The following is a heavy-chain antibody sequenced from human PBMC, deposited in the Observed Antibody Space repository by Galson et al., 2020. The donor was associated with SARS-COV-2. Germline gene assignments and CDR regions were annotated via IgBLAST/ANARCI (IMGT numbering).Heavy chain of an antibody. CDR1: GFTFSSYA. CDR3: AKVPQIGRPWYFDL. J-gene: IGHJ2*01. V-gene: IGHV3-23*01. CDR2: ISGSGVTT. Sequence: GESLKISCAASGFTFSSYAMSWVRQAPGKGLEWVSAISGSGVTTYYADSVKGRFTISRDNSKSTVYLQMNSLRAEDTAVYYCAKVPQIGRPWYFDLWGRGTLVTVSS.